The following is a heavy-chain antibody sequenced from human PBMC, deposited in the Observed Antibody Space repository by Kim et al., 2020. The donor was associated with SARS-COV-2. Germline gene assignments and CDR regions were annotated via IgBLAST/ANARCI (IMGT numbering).Heavy chain of an antibody. Sequence: SETLSLTCTVSGGSISSYYWSWIRQPPGKGLEWIGYIYYSGSTNYNPSLKSRVTISVYTSKNQFSLKLSSVTAADTAVYYCARVSGYSYGYGMDVWGQGTTVTVSS. D-gene: IGHD5-18*01. J-gene: IGHJ6*02. V-gene: IGHV4-59*01. CDR1: GGSISSYY. CDR2: IYYSGST. CDR3: ARVSGYSYGYGMDV.